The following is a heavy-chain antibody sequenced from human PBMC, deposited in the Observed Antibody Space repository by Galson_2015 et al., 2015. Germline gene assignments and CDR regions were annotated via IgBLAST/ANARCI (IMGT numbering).Heavy chain of an antibody. D-gene: IGHD1-1*01. CDR3: TRLNWKFDP. Sequence: QSGAEVKKPGESLKISCKGSGNSFTTYWIAWVRQMPGKGLEYMGIIYPGDSDTRYSPALQGHVTISADKSIDTAYLQWSSLEASDTAMYYCTRLNWKFDPWGQGTLVTVSS. J-gene: IGHJ5*02. V-gene: IGHV5-51*01. CDR2: IYPGDSDT. CDR1: GNSFTTYW.